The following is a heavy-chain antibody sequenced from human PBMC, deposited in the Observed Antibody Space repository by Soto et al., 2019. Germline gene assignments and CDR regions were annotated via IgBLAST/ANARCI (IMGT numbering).Heavy chain of an antibody. CDR3: STGMLIRGHHYMHV. D-gene: IGHD3-10*01. V-gene: IGHV6-1*01. CDR1: GDSVSSDRAA. J-gene: IGHJ6*03. CDR2: AYYRSKWYI. Sequence: PSQTLSLTCDISGDSVSSDRAAWNWIRQSPSRGLEWLGRAYYRSKWYIEYAPSLKNRMTINSDTSKNQFSLQFNSVTSGDTAVYYFSTGMLIRGHHYMHVCGQGTSVTVSS.